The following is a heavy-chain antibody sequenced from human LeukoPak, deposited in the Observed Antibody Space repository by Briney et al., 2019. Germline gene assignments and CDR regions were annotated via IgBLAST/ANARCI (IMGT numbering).Heavy chain of an antibody. CDR3: TTGGSVIVARTRAFDI. J-gene: IGHJ3*02. Sequence: GGSLRLSCAASGFTVSLYYMTWVRQAPGKGLEWVGRIKSEIDGGATDYAAPVQGRFTISRDDSQATLYLQMNSLKTEDTAVYYCTTGGSVIVARTRAFDIWGQGTRVTVSS. D-gene: IGHD5-12*01. CDR2: IKSEIDGGAT. CDR1: GFTVSLYY. V-gene: IGHV3-15*07.